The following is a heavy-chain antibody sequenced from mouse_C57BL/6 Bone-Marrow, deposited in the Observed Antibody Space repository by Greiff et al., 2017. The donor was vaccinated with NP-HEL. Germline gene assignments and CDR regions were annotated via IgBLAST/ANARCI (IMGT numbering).Heavy chain of an antibody. CDR2: IWRGGST. CDR3: AKNNHYYGSSYWYFDV. V-gene: IGHV2-5*01. Sequence: VQLQQSGPGLVQPSQSLSITCTVSGFSLTSYGVHWVRQSPGKGLEWLGVIWRGGSTDYNAAFMSRLSITKDNSKSQVFFKMNSLQADDTAIYYCAKNNHYYGSSYWYFDVWGTGTTVTVSS. J-gene: IGHJ1*03. CDR1: GFSLTSYG. D-gene: IGHD1-1*01.